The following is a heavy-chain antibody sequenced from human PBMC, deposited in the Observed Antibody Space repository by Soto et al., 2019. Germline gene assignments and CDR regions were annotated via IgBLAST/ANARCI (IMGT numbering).Heavy chain of an antibody. J-gene: IGHJ3*02. CDR1: GFSFSSYT. V-gene: IGHV3-21*01. Sequence: GGSLRLSCAASGFSFSSYTLNWFRQAPEKGLEWVSSISGASTDIYYTDLVKGRFTISRDNVKNSLFLQMNSLRAEDTAVYYCARESDPAKAIDIWGQGTMVTVSS. CDR2: ISGASTDI. CDR3: ARESDPAKAIDI.